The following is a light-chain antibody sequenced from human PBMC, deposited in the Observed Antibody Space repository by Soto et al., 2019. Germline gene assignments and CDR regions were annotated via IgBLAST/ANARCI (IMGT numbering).Light chain of an antibody. Sequence: AIRMTQSPSSLSASTGDRVTITCRASQGISSYLAWYQQKPGKAPKLLIYAASTLQSGVPSRFSGSGSGTDFTLTISCLQSEDCATYYCQQYYSYPSWTFGQGTQVAIK. J-gene: IGKJ1*01. V-gene: IGKV1-8*01. CDR1: QGISSY. CDR2: AAS. CDR3: QQYYSYPSWT.